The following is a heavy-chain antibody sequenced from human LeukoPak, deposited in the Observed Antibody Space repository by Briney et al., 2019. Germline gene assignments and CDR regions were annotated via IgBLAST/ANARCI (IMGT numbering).Heavy chain of an antibody. J-gene: IGHJ6*03. D-gene: IGHD2-2*01. V-gene: IGHV1-18*01. CDR2: ISTYNGNT. CDR1: GYTFTSYG. CDR3: ARDVPIVVVPAAMAYYYYYYMYV. Sequence: GASVKLSCKASGYTFTSYGISWVRQAPGQGLEWMGWISTYNGNTNYAQYLQGRVTMTTDTSTCTAYMELMSLRSDDTAVYYCARDVPIVVVPAAMAYYYYYYMYVWGKGNTGTVSS.